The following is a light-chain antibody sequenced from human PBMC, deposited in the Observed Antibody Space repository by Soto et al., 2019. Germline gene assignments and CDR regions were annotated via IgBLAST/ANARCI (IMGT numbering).Light chain of an antibody. CDR3: QHTTDFT. CDR1: QTISGW. V-gene: IGKV1-5*01. Sequence: DIQMTQSPSTLSASVGDTVTITCRASQTISGWLAWYQQRPGKAPKLLIYDVSNLERGVPPRFSGSTSGAESTLTITGLQPDDLGTYYCQHTTDFTFGQGTKVDIK. CDR2: DVS. J-gene: IGKJ2*01.